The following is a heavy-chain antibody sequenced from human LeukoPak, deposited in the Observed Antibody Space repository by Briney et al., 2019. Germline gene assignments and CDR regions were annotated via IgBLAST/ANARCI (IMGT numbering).Heavy chain of an antibody. V-gene: IGHV3-23*01. J-gene: IGHJ4*02. Sequence: GGSLRLSCAASGITFSSYAMSWVRQAPGKGLEWVSAISGSGGSTYYADSVKGRFTISRDNAKNSLYLQMNSLRAEDTAVYYCARGQNYDFWSGYYTYFDYWGQGTLVTVSS. D-gene: IGHD3-3*01. CDR3: ARGQNYDFWSGYYTYFDY. CDR1: GITFSSYA. CDR2: ISGSGGST.